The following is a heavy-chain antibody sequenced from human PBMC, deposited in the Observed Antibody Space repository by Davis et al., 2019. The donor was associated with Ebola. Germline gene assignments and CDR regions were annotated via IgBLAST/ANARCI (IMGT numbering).Heavy chain of an antibody. Sequence: GESLKISCKGFGYSFTNYWIAWVRQMPGKGLEWMGIIYPDDSETRYSPSFQGQVTVSVDTSISTAYLQWSSLKASDTAMYYCARRFNSYGYLVDYWGQGTLVTVSS. J-gene: IGHJ4*02. CDR1: GYSFTNYW. CDR3: ARRFNSYGYLVDY. D-gene: IGHD3-16*01. CDR2: IYPDDSET. V-gene: IGHV5-51*01.